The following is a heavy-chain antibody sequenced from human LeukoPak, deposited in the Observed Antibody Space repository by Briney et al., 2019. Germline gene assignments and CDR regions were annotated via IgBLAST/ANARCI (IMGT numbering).Heavy chain of an antibody. Sequence: ASVKVSCKASGGTFSSYAISWVRQAPGQGLERMGGIIPIFGTANYAQKFQGRVTITADESTSTAYMELSSLRSEDTAVYYCARERTDAFDIWGQGTMVTVSS. J-gene: IGHJ3*02. CDR1: GGTFSSYA. CDR3: ARERTDAFDI. V-gene: IGHV1-69*13. CDR2: IIPIFGTA.